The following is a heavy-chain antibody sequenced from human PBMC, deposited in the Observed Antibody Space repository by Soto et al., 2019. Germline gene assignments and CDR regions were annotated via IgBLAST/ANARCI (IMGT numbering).Heavy chain of an antibody. CDR1: GYTFTSYG. Sequence: ASVKVSCKASGYTFTSYGISWVRQAPGQGLEWMGGISAYNGNTNYAQKLQGRVTMTTDTSTSTAYMELRSLRSDDTAVYHCARDLGVLRYFDWLEGYYYYGMDVWGQGTTVTVSS. D-gene: IGHD3-9*01. J-gene: IGHJ6*02. V-gene: IGHV1-18*04. CDR3: ARDLGVLRYFDWLEGYYYYGMDV. CDR2: ISAYNGNT.